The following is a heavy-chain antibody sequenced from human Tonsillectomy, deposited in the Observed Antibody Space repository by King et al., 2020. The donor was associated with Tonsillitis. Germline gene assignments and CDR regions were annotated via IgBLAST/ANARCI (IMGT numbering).Heavy chain of an antibody. D-gene: IGHD3-22*01. CDR2: IYYSGST. CDR3: AVHYDSSGYYYVHWFDP. Sequence: QLQESGPGLVKPSQTLSLTCTVSGGSISSGDYYWSWIRQPPGKGLEWIGYIYYSGSTYYNPSLKSRVTISVDTSKNQFSLKLSSVTAADTAVYYCAVHYDSSGYYYVHWFDPWGQGTLVTVSS. CDR1: GGSISSGDYY. J-gene: IGHJ5*02. V-gene: IGHV4-30-4*01.